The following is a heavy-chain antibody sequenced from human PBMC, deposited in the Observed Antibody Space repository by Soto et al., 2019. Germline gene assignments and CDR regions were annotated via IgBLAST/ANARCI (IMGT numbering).Heavy chain of an antibody. CDR2: IRDKANSYAT. CDR1: GFTFSGSA. D-gene: IGHD2-21*02. V-gene: IGHV3-73*02. J-gene: IGHJ4*02. Sequence: EVQLVESGGGLVQPEGSLKLSCAASGFTFSGSAMHWVRQASGKGLEWVGRIRDKANSYATAYTASVKGRFTISRDDSKNTAYLQMNSLKTEDTAVYYCTRLYCGGDCDFDSWGQGTLVTVSS. CDR3: TRLYCGGDCDFDS.